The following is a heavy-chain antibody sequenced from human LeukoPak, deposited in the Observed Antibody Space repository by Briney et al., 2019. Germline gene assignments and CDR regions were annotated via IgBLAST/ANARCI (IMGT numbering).Heavy chain of an antibody. CDR2: FDPEDGET. Sequence: ASVTVSCTVSGYTLTELSMHWVRQAPGKGLEWMGGFDPEDGETIYAQKFQGRVTMTEDTSTDTAYMELSSLRSEDTAVYYCAATTYYDFWSGYYGMDVWGQGTTVTVSS. D-gene: IGHD3-3*01. V-gene: IGHV1-24*01. CDR3: AATTYYDFWSGYYGMDV. J-gene: IGHJ6*01. CDR1: GYTLTELS.